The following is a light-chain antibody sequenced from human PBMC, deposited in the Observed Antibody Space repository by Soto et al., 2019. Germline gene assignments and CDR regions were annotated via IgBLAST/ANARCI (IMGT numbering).Light chain of an antibody. Sequence: QSVLTQPPSVSGAPGQRVTISCTGSSSNIGAGYDVHWYQQHPGTAPKHRIYGNSNRPSGVPYRFSGSKAGTSASLASTGLQAEDEADYYCQSYDSSRSGWVFGGGTKLTVL. CDR3: QSYDSSRSGWV. V-gene: IGLV1-40*01. CDR1: SSNIGAGYD. J-gene: IGLJ3*02. CDR2: GNS.